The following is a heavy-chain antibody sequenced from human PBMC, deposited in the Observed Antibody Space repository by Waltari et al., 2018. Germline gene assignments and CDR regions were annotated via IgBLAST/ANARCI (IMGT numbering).Heavy chain of an antibody. CDR1: GDTFSSYA. Sequence: QVRLLQSGAEVKKPGSSVQVPCQASGDTFSSYAINWGRQAPGQGLEWMGRIIPILGLTNYAQKFQGRVTITADKSTTTAYMELSSLRSEDTAVYYCARGGDATQTNYYYYGLDVWGQGTTVTVSS. CDR2: IIPILGLT. CDR3: ARGGDATQTNYYYYGLDV. J-gene: IGHJ6*02. D-gene: IGHD2-15*01. V-gene: IGHV1-69*09.